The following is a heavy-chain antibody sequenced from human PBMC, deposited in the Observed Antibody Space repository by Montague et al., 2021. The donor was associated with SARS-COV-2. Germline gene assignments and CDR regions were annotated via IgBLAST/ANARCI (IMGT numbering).Heavy chain of an antibody. CDR1: GFSFRTYG. J-gene: IGHJ4*02. D-gene: IGHD5-12*01. Sequence: SLRRSCAASGFSFRTYGMHWVRRAPGKGLEWVAYIFYDGRKEDYADSVKGRFTISRDNSKDTLYLQMNSLRAEDTAMYYCARQKDVVGTIDYWGQGTLVTV. CDR2: IFYDGRKE. CDR3: ARQKDVVGTIDY. V-gene: IGHV3-33*01.